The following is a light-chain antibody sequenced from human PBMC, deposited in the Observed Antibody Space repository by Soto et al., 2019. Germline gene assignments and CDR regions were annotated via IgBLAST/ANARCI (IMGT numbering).Light chain of an antibody. J-gene: IGLJ3*02. CDR2: TDY. V-gene: IGLV1-44*01. CDR1: NSNIGTYT. CDR3: ASWDDSLSGGV. Sequence: VMTQPPSASGTPGQRVIISCSGSNSNIGTYTVNWYQQLPGTAPKLLIYTDYQRPSGVPDRFSGSKSGTSASLAISGLQSEDEADYYCASWDDSLSGGVFGGGTKLTVL.